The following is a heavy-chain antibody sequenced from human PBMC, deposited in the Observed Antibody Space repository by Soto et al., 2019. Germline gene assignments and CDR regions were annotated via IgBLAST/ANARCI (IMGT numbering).Heavy chain of an antibody. CDR3: ARGLNDPTLFDY. CDR2: INHSGST. Sequence: PSETLSLTCAVYGGSFSGYYWSWIRQPPGKGLEWIGEINHSGSTNYNPSLKSRVTISVDTSKNQFSLKLSSVTAADTAVYYCARGLNDPTLFDYWGQGTLVTVSS. D-gene: IGHD1-1*01. J-gene: IGHJ4*02. V-gene: IGHV4-34*01. CDR1: GGSFSGYY.